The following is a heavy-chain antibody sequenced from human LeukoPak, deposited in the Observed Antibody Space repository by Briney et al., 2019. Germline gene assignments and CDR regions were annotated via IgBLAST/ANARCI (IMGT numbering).Heavy chain of an antibody. CDR3: ARQRYSDY. Sequence: GGSLRLSCAASGFTFSRYWMTRVRQAPGKGLEWVANIKEDGSENPYVESVKGRFTISRDNAKNSLYLQLNSLRAEDTAVYFCARQRYSDYWGQGTLVTVSS. CDR1: GFTFSRYW. J-gene: IGHJ4*02. CDR2: IKEDGSEN. D-gene: IGHD1-1*01. V-gene: IGHV3-7*01.